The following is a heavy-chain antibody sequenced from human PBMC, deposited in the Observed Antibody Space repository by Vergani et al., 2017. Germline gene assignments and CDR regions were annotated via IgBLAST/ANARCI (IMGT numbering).Heavy chain of an antibody. V-gene: IGHV1-69-2*01. CDR2: VDPEDGET. D-gene: IGHD3-9*01. J-gene: IGHJ5*02. Sequence: EVQLVQSGAEVKKPGATVKISCKVSGYTFTDYYMHWVQQAPGKGLEWMGLVDPEDGETIYAEKFQGRVTITADTSTDTAYMEPSSLRSEDTAVYYCATDYTYYDILTGYANWFDPWGQGTLVTVSS. CDR3: ATDYTYYDILTGYANWFDP. CDR1: GYTFTDYY.